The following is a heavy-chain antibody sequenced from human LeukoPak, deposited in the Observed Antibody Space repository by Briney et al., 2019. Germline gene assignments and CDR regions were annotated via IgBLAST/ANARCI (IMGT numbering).Heavy chain of an antibody. CDR2: ISSSSRYI. J-gene: IGHJ4*02. CDR3: ARAGWGVTTSQIFDY. V-gene: IGHV3-21*01. Sequence: PGGSLRLSCAASGFTFSSYSMNWVRQAPGKGLEWVSSISSSSRYIYYADSVKGRFTISRDNAKNSLYLQMNSLRAEDTAVYYCARAGWGVTTSQIFDYWGQGTLVTVSS. CDR1: GFTFSSYS. D-gene: IGHD4-17*01.